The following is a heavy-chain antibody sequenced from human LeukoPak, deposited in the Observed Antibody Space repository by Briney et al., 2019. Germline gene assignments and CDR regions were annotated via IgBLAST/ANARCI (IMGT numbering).Heavy chain of an antibody. CDR1: GGSISSGSYY. CDR2: IYTSWTT. CDR3: ARAGRISQVRGVIGFYEYIDV. J-gene: IGHJ6*03. D-gene: IGHD3-10*01. Sequence: SETLSLICTVSGGSISSGSYYWSCIRQPTGKGLEWIGRIYTSWTTNYNPSLNSRVSISVDTSKNQFSLKLSSVTAADTAVYYCARAGRISQVRGVIGFYEYIDVWGKGTTVTVSS. V-gene: IGHV4-61*02.